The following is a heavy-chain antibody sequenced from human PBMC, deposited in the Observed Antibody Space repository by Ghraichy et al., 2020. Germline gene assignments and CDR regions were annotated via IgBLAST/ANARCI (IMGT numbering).Heavy chain of an antibody. V-gene: IGHV4-34*01. CDR2: INHSGST. Sequence: SETLSLTCAVYGGSFSGYYWIWIRQPPGKGLEWIGEINHSGSTNYNPSLKSRVTMSVDTSKNQFSLKLSSATAADTAVYYCSRTRIPATSPAGYWGQGTLVTVSS. J-gene: IGHJ4*02. CDR1: GGSFSGYY. CDR3: SRTRIPATSPAGY. D-gene: IGHD6-13*01.